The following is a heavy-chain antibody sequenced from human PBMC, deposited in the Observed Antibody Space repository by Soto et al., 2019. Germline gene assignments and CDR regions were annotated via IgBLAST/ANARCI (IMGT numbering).Heavy chain of an antibody. J-gene: IGHJ4*02. D-gene: IGHD3-22*01. Sequence: AVKVTFKACGFTFTSSSVRWEQQARGQRLEWIGWITVGSSNTNSAQKFQERVTIIRDMYTSTACMELSNLRSEDTAAYYCAAGDSSGYYGGWGQGTQVTVSS. V-gene: IGHV1-58*01. CDR3: AAGDSSGYYGG. CDR1: GFTFTSSS. CDR2: ITVGSSNT.